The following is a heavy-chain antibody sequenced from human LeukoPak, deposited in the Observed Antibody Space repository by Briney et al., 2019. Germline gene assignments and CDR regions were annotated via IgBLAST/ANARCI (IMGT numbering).Heavy chain of an antibody. J-gene: IGHJ4*02. CDR1: GITFSSYW. Sequence: PGWSLRLSCAAAGITFSSYWMSWVRQAPGKGLEWVANIKQDGSEKYYVDSVKGRFTISRDNAKNSLYLQMNSLRAEDTAVYYCAREPWDYNDSSGSYFFDYWGQGTLVTVSS. CDR2: IKQDGSEK. D-gene: IGHD3-22*01. V-gene: IGHV3-7*01. CDR3: AREPWDYNDSSGSYFFDY.